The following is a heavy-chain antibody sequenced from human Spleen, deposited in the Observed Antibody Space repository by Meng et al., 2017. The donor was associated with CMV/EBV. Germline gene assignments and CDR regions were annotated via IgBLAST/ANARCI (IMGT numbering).Heavy chain of an antibody. V-gene: IGHV3-11*04. CDR3: ARSSTTLYYYAMDV. Sequence: GESLKISCAASGFTFSDYYMSWIRQAPGKGLEWVSYISSSGSTIYYADSVKGRFTISRDNAKNSLYLQMNSLRAEDTAVYYCARSSTTLYYYAMDVWGQGTTVTVSS. J-gene: IGHJ6*02. D-gene: IGHD2/OR15-2a*01. CDR1: GFTFSDYY. CDR2: ISSSGSTI.